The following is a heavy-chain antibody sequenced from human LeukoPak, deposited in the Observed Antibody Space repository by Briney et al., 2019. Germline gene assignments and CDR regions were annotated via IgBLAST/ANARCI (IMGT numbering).Heavy chain of an antibody. Sequence: SETLSLTCAVYGGSFSGYYWTLIRQTPGKGLEWVGEISHTGLTGSNPSLKSRVTIFFDSSKKQFSLRMTSVTAANTGVYYCARVPDITARPCDTWGPGTLVTVSS. V-gene: IGHV4-34*01. J-gene: IGHJ5*02. D-gene: IGHD1-1*01. CDR1: GGSFSGYY. CDR2: ISHTGLT. CDR3: ARVPDITARPCDT.